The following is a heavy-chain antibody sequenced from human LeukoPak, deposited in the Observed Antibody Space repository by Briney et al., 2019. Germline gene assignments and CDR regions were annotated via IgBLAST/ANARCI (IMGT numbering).Heavy chain of an antibody. V-gene: IGHV4-4*07. Sequence: SETLSLTCTVSGGSISSFYWSWIRQPAGKGREWIGRIHASGTTNYNPSLKSRVTMSVDTSKKQFSLKLSPVTAADTAVYYCARDLNGDYFDYWGQGTLVTVSS. CDR3: ARDLNGDYFDY. CDR1: GGSISSFY. J-gene: IGHJ4*02. D-gene: IGHD4-17*01. CDR2: IHASGTT.